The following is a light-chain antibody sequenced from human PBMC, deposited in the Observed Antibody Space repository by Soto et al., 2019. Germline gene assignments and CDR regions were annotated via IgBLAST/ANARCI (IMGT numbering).Light chain of an antibody. Sequence: QSALTQPPSASGSPGQSVTISCTGTSSDVGYYNYVSWYQQHPGKAPKLIIYEVNKRPSGVPDRFSGSKSGNTASLTVSGLQAEDEAVYYCTSYAVGINVVFGGGTKLTVL. V-gene: IGLV2-8*01. CDR2: EVN. CDR1: SSDVGYYNY. J-gene: IGLJ2*01. CDR3: TSYAVGINVV.